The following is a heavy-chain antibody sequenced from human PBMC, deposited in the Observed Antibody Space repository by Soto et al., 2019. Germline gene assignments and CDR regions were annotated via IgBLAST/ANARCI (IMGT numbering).Heavy chain of an antibody. V-gene: IGHV4-34*01. CDR3: ARTLLPYDYVWGSYRLFDY. D-gene: IGHD3-16*02. Sequence: QVQLQQWGAGLLKPSETLSLTCAVYGGSFSGYYWSWIRQPPGKGLEWIGEINHSGSTNYNPSLKSRVTISVDTSKYLFSLKLSSVTAADTAVYYCARTLLPYDYVWGSYRLFDYGGQGTPVTVSS. CDR2: INHSGST. J-gene: IGHJ4*02. CDR1: GGSFSGYY.